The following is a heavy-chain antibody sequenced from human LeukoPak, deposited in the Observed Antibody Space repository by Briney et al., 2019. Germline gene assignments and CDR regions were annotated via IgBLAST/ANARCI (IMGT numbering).Heavy chain of an antibody. V-gene: IGHV3-74*01. J-gene: IGHJ4*02. CDR2: IDEDGRIT. CDR1: GFAFDTYW. CDR3: TRDLGGRSGY. D-gene: IGHD1-26*01. Sequence: PGGSLRLSCTASGFAFDTYWMHWVRQVPGKGLVWVSRIDEDGRITNYADSVNGRFSISRDNAKNTLYLQMNSLRDEDTALYYCTRDLGGRSGYWGQGTLVTVSA.